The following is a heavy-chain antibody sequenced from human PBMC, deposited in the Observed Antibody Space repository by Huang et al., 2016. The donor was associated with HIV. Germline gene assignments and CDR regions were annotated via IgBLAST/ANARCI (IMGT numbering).Heavy chain of an antibody. J-gene: IGHJ4*02. CDR2: ILYDGSSK. V-gene: IGHV3-30*18. CDR3: AKDGRGSGTYYDYFEY. D-gene: IGHD1-26*01. Sequence: QVQLVESGGGVVQPGRSLRLSCAAFGFTFNKFDMHWVRQAAGKGVEWVAIILYDGSSKYHADSVKGRCTISRENSKNTVYLQMNSLRVEDTAVYYCAKDGRGSGTYYDYFEYWGQGTLVTVSS. CDR1: GFTFNKFD.